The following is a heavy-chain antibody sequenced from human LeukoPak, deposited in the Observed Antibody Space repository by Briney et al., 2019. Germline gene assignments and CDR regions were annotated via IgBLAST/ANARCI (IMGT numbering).Heavy chain of an antibody. CDR1: GFTFSSHA. D-gene: IGHD3-3*01. CDR3: ARDGSVLRFLEWLFFLDY. V-gene: IGHV3-30*01. J-gene: IGHJ4*02. Sequence: GGSLRLSCAASGFTFSSHAMHWVRQAPGKGLEWVAIMSNDGSKKFYADSLKGRFTISRDNSKNTLYLQMNSLRSEDTAVYFCARDGSVLRFLEWLFFLDYWGQGTLVTVSS. CDR2: MSNDGSKK.